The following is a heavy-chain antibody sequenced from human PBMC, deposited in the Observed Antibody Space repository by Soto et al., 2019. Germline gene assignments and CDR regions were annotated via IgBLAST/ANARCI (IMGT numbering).Heavy chain of an antibody. CDR1: GFIFSCYC. D-gene: IGHD5-18*01. Sequence: XVSMRLAFAAAGFIFSCYCMPWVHTSPGKGLEWVGVIWYDGSNKKYADSVKGRFTISRDNSKNTLYLQMNSLRAEDTAVYYCAREVDKAMAPNAFDIWGQGTMVTVSS. J-gene: IGHJ3*02. CDR3: AREVDKAMAPNAFDI. V-gene: IGHV3-33*01. CDR2: IWYDGSNK.